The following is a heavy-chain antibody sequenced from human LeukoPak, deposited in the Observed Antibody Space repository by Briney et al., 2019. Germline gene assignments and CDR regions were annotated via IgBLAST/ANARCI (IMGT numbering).Heavy chain of an antibody. CDR3: GRQAAPDY. V-gene: IGHV3-30*02. CDR2: IRYDGSNK. CDR1: GFIFNNYD. J-gene: IGHJ4*02. Sequence: PGGSLRLSCEASGFIFNNYDMHWVRQAPGKGLEWVAFIRYDGSNKYYADSVKGRFTISRDNSKNTLYLQMNSLTAEDTAVYYCGRQAAPDYWGQGALVTVSS. D-gene: IGHD6-13*01.